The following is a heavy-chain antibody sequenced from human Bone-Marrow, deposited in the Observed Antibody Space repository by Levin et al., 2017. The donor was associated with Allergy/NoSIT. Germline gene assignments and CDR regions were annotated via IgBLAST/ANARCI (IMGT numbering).Heavy chain of an antibody. CDR3: AKSILWDYYYGMDV. CDR2: ISYDANNK. D-gene: IGHD2-2*02. V-gene: IGHV3-30*18. Sequence: SCAASGFTFSSYAMHWVRQAPGKGLEWVAVISYDANNKDYADAVKGRFTISRDNSKNTVDLLMNSLRTEDTAVYFCAKSILWDYYYGMDVWGQGTTVTVSS. CDR1: GFTFSSYA. J-gene: IGHJ6*02.